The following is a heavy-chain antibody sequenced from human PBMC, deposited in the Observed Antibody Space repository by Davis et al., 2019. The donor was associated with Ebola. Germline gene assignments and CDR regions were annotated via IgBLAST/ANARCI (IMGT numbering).Heavy chain of an antibody. V-gene: IGHV3-21*06. J-gene: IGHJ6*03. CDR2: ISSSGTST. CDR3: THITVFGVEYMDV. CDR1: GFTFTSLS. D-gene: IGHD3-3*01. Sequence: ESLKISCAAFGFTFTSLSMNWVRQAPGRGLEGVSSISSSGTSTYYADSLRGRFTISRDNAKSTLHLQIHSLRAEDTAVYYCTHITVFGVEYMDVWGKGATVTVSS.